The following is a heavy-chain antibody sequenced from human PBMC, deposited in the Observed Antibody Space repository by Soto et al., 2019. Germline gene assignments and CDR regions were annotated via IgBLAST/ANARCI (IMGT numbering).Heavy chain of an antibody. CDR1: GFTFSRVS. CDR2: ISSGSSDT. J-gene: IGHJ4*02. V-gene: IGHV3-21*01. CDR3: ARVAY. Sequence: GGSLRLSCEASGFTFSRVSMNWVRQVPRKGLEWVASISSGSSDTWYADSVKGRFIISRDNAQNSLFLQMNTLRPEDTAMYYCARVAYWGPGTQVTVSS.